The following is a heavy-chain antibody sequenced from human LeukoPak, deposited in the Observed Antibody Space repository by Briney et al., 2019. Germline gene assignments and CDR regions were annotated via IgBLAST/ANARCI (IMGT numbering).Heavy chain of an antibody. V-gene: IGHV3-15*01. CDR3: AKGIVGASTDWLNP. D-gene: IGHD1-26*01. Sequence: PGGSLRLSCTASGFIFKYSWMSWVRQAPGKGLEWVGRIKSQSNGGTTEYAAPVKGRFTISRDDSKDTLYLQMNSLSIEDTGIYYCAKGIVGASTDWLNPWGQGTQVTVSS. CDR2: IKSQSNGGTT. J-gene: IGHJ5*02. CDR1: GFIFKYSW.